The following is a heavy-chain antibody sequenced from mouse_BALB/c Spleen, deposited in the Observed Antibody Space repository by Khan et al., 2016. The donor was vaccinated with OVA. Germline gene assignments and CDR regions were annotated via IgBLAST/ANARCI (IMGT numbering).Heavy chain of an antibody. D-gene: IGHD1-1*02. Sequence: VQLKESGGGLVKPGGSLKLSCAASGFTFSDYYMYWVRQTPEKRLEWVATISDGGTSTYYPDSVKGRFTISRDNAKNSLYLQMSSLKSDDTAIFFCVRAGYGAFAYWGQGTLVTVSA. J-gene: IGHJ3*01. CDR1: GFTFSDYY. CDR2: ISDGGTST. V-gene: IGHV5-4*02. CDR3: VRAGYGAFAY.